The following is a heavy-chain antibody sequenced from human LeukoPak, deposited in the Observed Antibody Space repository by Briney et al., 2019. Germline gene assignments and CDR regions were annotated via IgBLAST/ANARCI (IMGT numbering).Heavy chain of an antibody. V-gene: IGHV3-23*01. J-gene: IGHJ4*02. CDR2: ISGSGGST. CDR1: GFTFSSYG. CDR3: ARTIRYYYDSSGYPYFDY. D-gene: IGHD3-22*01. Sequence: PGGSLRLSCAASGFTFSSYGMSWVRQAPGKGLEWVSAISGSGGSTYYADSVKGRFTISRDNSKNTLYLQMNSLRAEDPAVYYCARTIRYYYDSSGYPYFDYWGQGTLVTVSS.